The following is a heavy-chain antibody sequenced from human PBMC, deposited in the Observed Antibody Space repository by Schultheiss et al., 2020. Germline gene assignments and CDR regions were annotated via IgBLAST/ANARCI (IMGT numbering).Heavy chain of an antibody. CDR2: IYSDGST. Sequence: GGSLRLSCAASGFSFSGYTMNWVRQAPGKGLEWVSVIYSDGSTYYADSVKGRFTVSRDISRNMLHLQMNSLRDEDTAVYYCARDGRGLLSMGGKAFDYWGQGTLVNVSS. J-gene: IGHJ4*02. D-gene: IGHD4-23*01. CDR1: GFSFSGYT. CDR3: ARDGRGLLSMGGKAFDY. V-gene: IGHV3-66*01.